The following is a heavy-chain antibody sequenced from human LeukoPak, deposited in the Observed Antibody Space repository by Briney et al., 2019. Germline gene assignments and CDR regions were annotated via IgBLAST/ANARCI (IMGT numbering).Heavy chain of an antibody. J-gene: IGHJ4*02. CDR1: GGSISSGGYY. CDR3: ARGDWNDSCFDY. CDR2: IYYSGNT. D-gene: IGHD1-1*01. Sequence: SETLSLTCTVSGGSISSGGYYWSWIRQHPGKGLEWIGYIYYSGNTYYNPSLKSRVSISVDTSKNQFSLRLSSVTAADTAVYYCARGDWNDSCFDYWGQGTLVTASS. V-gene: IGHV4-31*03.